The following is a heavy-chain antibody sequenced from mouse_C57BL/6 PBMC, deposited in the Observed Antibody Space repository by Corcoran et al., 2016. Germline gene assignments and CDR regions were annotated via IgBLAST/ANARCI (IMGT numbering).Heavy chain of an antibody. CDR1: GYTFTTYG. CDR2: INTYSGVP. D-gene: IGHD2-4*01. V-gene: IGHV9-3*01. J-gene: IGHJ3*01. Sequence: QIQLVQSGPELKKPGETVKISCKASGYTFTTYGMSWVKQAPGKGLKWMGWINTYSGVPTYADDFKGRFAFSLETSASTAYLQINNLKNEDTATYLCAREGYDSSWFAYWGQGTLVTVSA. CDR3: AREGYDSSWFAY.